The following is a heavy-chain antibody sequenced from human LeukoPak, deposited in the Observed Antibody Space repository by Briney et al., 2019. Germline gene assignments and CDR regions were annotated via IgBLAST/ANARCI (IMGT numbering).Heavy chain of an antibody. V-gene: IGHV4-4*02. CDR2: IHHSGST. CDR1: GDSISSGNW. J-gene: IGHJ4*02. D-gene: IGHD5-12*01. CDR3: ARGLVDTGRSRFDY. Sequence: SGTLSLTFAVSGDSISSGNWWSWARQPPGKGLEWIGEIHHSGSTNYNPSLKSRVTISVDKPNNQLSLKMTSVTAADTAVYYCARGLVDTGRSRFDYWGQGPLVTVSS.